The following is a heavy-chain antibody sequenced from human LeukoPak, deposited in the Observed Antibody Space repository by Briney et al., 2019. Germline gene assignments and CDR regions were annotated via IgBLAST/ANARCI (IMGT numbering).Heavy chain of an antibody. D-gene: IGHD6-13*01. CDR1: GGTFSSSA. V-gene: IGHV1-69*06. CDR2: IIPIFGTA. J-gene: IGHJ4*02. Sequence: SVKVFCKASGGTFSSSAISWVRQAPGQGLEWMGGIIPIFGTANYAQKFQGRVTITAEKSTSTAYMELSSLRSEDTAVYYCARAAAGTGYYFDYWGQGTLVTVSS. CDR3: ARAAAGTGYYFDY.